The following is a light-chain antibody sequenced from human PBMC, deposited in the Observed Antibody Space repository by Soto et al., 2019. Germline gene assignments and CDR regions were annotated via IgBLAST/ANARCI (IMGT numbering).Light chain of an antibody. Sequence: EIVMTQSPATLSVSPGERATLSCRASQSVSSNLAWYQQKPGQAPRLLIYGASTRATGIPTRFSGSGSGPEFTLNISSLQSEDFAVYYCQQYNNWPPSWTFGQGTKVEIK. CDR3: QQYNNWPPSWT. V-gene: IGKV3-15*01. J-gene: IGKJ1*01. CDR2: GAS. CDR1: QSVSSN.